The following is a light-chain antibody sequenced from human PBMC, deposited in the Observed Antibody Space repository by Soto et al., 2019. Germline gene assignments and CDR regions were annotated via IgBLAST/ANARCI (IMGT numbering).Light chain of an antibody. J-gene: IGKJ3*01. Sequence: DIVLMQSPGTLSLSPGEGATLSCRASQSVNSNYLAWYQQKPGQAPTVLIFDTSRRATGVPDRFSGSGSGTYFTLTISRLEPDYVAFYYCQQYGSSQFTFGPGTKVNIK. CDR3: QQYGSSQFT. CDR1: QSVNSNY. V-gene: IGKV3-20*01. CDR2: DTS.